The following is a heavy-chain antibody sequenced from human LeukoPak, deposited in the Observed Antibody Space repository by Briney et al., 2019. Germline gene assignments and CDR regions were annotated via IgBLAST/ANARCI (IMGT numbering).Heavy chain of an antibody. CDR2: IIPIFGTA. CDR1: GGAFSSYA. V-gene: IGHV1-69*13. CDR3: ASVNPYYYDSSGYYFDY. Sequence: ASVKVSCKASGGAFSSYAISWVRQAPGQGLEWMGGIIPIFGTANYAQKFQGRVTITADESTSTAYMELSSLRSEDTAVYYCASVNPYYYDSSGYYFDYWGQGTLVTVSS. J-gene: IGHJ4*02. D-gene: IGHD3-22*01.